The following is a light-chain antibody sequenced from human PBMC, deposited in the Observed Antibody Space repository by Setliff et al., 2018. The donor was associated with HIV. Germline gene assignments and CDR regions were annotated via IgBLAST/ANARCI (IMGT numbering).Light chain of an antibody. CDR2: DVS. CDR3: SSYTSDSSLV. CDR1: SSDVGGYDY. V-gene: IGLV2-14*03. Sequence: SSDVGGYDYVSWYHQQSGKAPKLVIYDVSHRPSGVSDRFSGSKSGNTAPLTISGLQAEDEGDYYCSSYTSDSSLVFGTGTKVTVL. J-gene: IGLJ1*01.